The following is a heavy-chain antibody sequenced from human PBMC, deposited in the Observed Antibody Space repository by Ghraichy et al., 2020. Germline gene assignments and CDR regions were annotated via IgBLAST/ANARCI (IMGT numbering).Heavy chain of an antibody. V-gene: IGHV4-34*01. D-gene: IGHD6-19*01. J-gene: IGHJ6*02. CDR2: INHSGST. CDR1: GGSFSGYY. CDR3: ARGGSSGWYKVYYYYGMDV. Sequence: SETLSLTCAVYGGSFSGYYWSWIRQPPGKGLEWIGEINHSGSTNYNPSLKSRVTISVDTSKNQFSLKLSSVTAAYTAVYYCARGGSSGWYKVYYYYGMDVWGQGTTVTVSS.